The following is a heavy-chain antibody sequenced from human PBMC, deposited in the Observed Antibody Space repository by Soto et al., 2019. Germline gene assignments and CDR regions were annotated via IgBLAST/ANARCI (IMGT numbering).Heavy chain of an antibody. V-gene: IGHV3-23*01. CDR2: ISGSGGNT. J-gene: IGHJ3*02. CDR3: AKDAYVNGWFLDAFDI. D-gene: IGHD6-19*01. CDR1: GFAFSIYA. Sequence: EVQLLESGGGLVQPGGSLRLSCAASGFAFSIYAMSFVRQTPGKGLEWVSGISGSGGNTYYAESVKGRFTISRDNSRNTVYPQMNSLRVDDTAVYYCAKDAYVNGWFLDAFDIWGQGTMVTVSS.